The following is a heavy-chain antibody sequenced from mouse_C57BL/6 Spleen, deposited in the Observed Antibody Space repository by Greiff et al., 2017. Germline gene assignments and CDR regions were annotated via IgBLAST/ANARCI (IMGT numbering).Heavy chain of an antibody. CDR1: GYTFTSYW. D-gene: IGHD6-1*01. Sequence: VQLQQPGAELVMPGASVKLSCKASGYTFTSYWMHWVKQRPGQGLEWIGEIDPSDSDTNYNPKFKGKSTLTVDKSSSTAYMQLSSLTSEDSAVYYCARMGGRGYFDYWGQGTTLTVSS. CDR3: ARMGGRGYFDY. V-gene: IGHV1-69*01. J-gene: IGHJ2*01. CDR2: IDPSDSDT.